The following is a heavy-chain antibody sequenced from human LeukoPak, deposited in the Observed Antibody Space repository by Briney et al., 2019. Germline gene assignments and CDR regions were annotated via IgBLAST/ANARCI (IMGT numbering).Heavy chain of an antibody. V-gene: IGHV1-18*01. D-gene: IGHD3-10*01. Sequence: ASVKVSCKASRYTFTSYGISWVRQAPGQGLEWMGWISAYNGNTNYAQKLKGRVTMTTDTSTSTAYMELRSLRSDDTAVYYCARGKVVRGAFDYWGQGTLVTVSS. CDR2: ISAYNGNT. CDR1: RYTFTSYG. J-gene: IGHJ4*02. CDR3: ARGKVVRGAFDY.